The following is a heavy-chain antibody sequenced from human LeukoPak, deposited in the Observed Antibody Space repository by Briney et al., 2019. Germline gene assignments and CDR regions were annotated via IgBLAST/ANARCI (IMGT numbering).Heavy chain of an antibody. CDR1: GDSVSSNSAA. Sequence: SQTLSLTCAISGDSVSSNSAAWNWIRQSPSRGLEWLGRTYYRSKWYNDYAVSVKSRITINPDTSKNQFSLQLNSVTPEDTAVYYCERGGDDSGYALYYFASGGREPLATVPS. J-gene: IGHJ4*02. CDR2: TYYRSKWYN. D-gene: IGHD5-12*01. CDR3: ERGGDDSGYALYYFAS. V-gene: IGHV6-1*01.